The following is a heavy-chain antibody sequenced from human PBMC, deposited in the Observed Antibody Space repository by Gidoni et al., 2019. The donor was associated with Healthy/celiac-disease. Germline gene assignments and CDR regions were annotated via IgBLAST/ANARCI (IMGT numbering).Heavy chain of an antibody. Sequence: QVQLQQWGAGLLKPSETLSLTCAVYGGSFSGYYWSWIRQPPGKGLEWIGEINHSGSTNYNPSLKSRVTISVDTSKNQFSLKLSSVTAADTAVYYCARGRPSSVYYYDSSGWGYYFDYWGQGTLVTVSS. CDR3: ARGRPSSVYYYDSSGWGYYFDY. CDR1: GGSFSGYY. D-gene: IGHD3-22*01. V-gene: IGHV4-34*01. J-gene: IGHJ4*02. CDR2: INHSGST.